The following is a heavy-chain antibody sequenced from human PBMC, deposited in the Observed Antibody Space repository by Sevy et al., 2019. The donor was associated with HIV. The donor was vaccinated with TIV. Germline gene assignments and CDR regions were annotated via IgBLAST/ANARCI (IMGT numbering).Heavy chain of an antibody. CDR3: ATDKNHYDRSVYYDAFDI. Sequence: GGSLRLSCAASGFTLSSFWMTWVRQAPGKGLEWVANIKGDGSDKNYLDSVKGRFTISRDDAKNSLYLQMNSLRAEDTAVYYCATDKNHYDRSVYYDAFDIWGQGTMVTVSS. CDR1: GFTLSSFW. D-gene: IGHD3-22*01. V-gene: IGHV3-7*03. J-gene: IGHJ3*02. CDR2: IKGDGSDK.